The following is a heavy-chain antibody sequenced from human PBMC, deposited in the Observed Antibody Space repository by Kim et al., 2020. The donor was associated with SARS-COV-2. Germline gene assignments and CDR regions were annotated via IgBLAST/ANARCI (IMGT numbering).Heavy chain of an antibody. CDR3: AKGVTNSGIDY. V-gene: IGHV3-23*01. CDR2: ISWDGTRK. D-gene: IGHD4-17*01. CDR1: GFTFSTSP. J-gene: IGHJ4*02. Sequence: GGSLRLSCAASGFTFSTSPMGWVRQAPGKGLERDSRISWDGTRKYYADSVKGRVTMSSDKSKNTLYLHMNSLRVDDTAVYYWAKGVTNSGIDYWGKGA.